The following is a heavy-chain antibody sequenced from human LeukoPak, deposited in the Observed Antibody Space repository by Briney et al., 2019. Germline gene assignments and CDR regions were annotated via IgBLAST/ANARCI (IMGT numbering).Heavy chain of an antibody. CDR2: IYPGDSDT. CDR1: GCSSASYW. J-gene: IGHJ5*02. CDR3: ATADCSSTSCYRWDNWFDP. V-gene: IGHV5-51*01. Sequence: GESLKISCEVSGCSSASYWIAWVRQMPGKGLEWVGIIYPGDSDTRYSPSFQGQVTISTDKSISTAYLQWSSLKASDTAMYYCATADCSSTSCYRWDNWFDPWGQGTLVTVSS. D-gene: IGHD2-2*01.